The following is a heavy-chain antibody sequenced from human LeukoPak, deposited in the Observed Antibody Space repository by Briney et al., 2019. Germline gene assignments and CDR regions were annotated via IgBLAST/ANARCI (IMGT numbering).Heavy chain of an antibody. CDR3: ARDRRGYPYFDY. V-gene: IGHV4-61*01. Sequence: PSETLSLTCTVSGGSFSSGSYYWSWIRQPPGKGLEWIGYIYYSGSTSYNPSLKSRVTMSLDTSNNQFSLRLSSVTAADTTVYYCARDRRGYPYFDYWGQGTLVTVSS. J-gene: IGHJ4*02. CDR1: GGSFSSGSYY. CDR2: IYYSGST. D-gene: IGHD5-12*01.